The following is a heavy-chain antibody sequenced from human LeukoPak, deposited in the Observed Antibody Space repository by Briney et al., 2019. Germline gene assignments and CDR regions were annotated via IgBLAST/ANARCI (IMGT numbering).Heavy chain of an antibody. CDR1: GGSISSYY. D-gene: IGHD3-22*01. CDR3: ARDSGYYYDSSGPMFDY. CDR2: IYYSGST. V-gene: IGHV4-59*01. Sequence: KPSETLSLTCTVSGGSISSYYWSWIRQPPGKGLEWIGYIYYSGSTNYNPSLKSRVTIPVDTSKNQFSLKLSSVTAADTAVYYCARDSGYYYDSSGPMFDYWGQGTLVTVSS. J-gene: IGHJ4*02.